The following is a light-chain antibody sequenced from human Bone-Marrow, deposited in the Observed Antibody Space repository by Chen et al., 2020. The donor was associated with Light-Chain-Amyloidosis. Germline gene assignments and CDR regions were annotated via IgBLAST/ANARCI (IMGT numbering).Light chain of an antibody. Sequence: QSVLTQPPSVSAAPGQKVTISCSGSNSNIGINYVSWYQQLPGTSPKLLIYENNQRPPEIPDRFSGSKSGTSATLGVAGLQPGDEADYYCATWDSSLTVWMLGGGTKLTVL. CDR2: ENN. CDR3: ATWDSSLTVWM. V-gene: IGLV1-51*02. CDR1: NSNIGINY. J-gene: IGLJ3*02.